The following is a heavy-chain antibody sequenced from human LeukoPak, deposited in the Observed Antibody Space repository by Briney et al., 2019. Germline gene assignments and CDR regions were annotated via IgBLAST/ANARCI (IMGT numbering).Heavy chain of an antibody. D-gene: IGHD3-22*01. CDR3: AKGGWGSGYYSEFDN. CDR2: ISGSRGST. J-gene: IGHJ4*02. CDR1: GFTFSSYA. V-gene: IGHV3-23*01. Sequence: GGSLRLSCAASGFTFSSYAMSWVRQAPGKGLEWVSAISGSRGSTYYADSVKGRFTISRDNPDNTLYLQMNSLRAEDTAVYYCAKGGWGSGYYSEFDNWGQGTLVTVSS.